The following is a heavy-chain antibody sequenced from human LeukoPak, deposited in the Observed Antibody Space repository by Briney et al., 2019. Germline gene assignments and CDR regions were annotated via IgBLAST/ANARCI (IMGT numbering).Heavy chain of an antibody. J-gene: IGHJ4*02. V-gene: IGHV4-59*01. CDR2: IYYSGST. Sequence: SETLSLTCTVSGGSISGYYWSWIRQPPGKGLEWIGYIYYSGSTNYNPSLKSRVTISVDTSKNQFSLKLSSVTAADTAVYYCARGGTVTTGDYWGQGTLVTVSS. CDR3: ARGGTVTTGDY. D-gene: IGHD4-17*01. CDR1: GGSISGYY.